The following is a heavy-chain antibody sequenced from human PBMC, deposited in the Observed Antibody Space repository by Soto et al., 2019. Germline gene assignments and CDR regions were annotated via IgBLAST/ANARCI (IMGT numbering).Heavy chain of an antibody. CDR3: ARMRYTWNALDH. Sequence: GSGPTLVNPTQTLTLTCTFSGFSLSTSEMCVSWIRQPPGKALEWLARIDWDDDKYYSTSLKTRLTISKDTSKNQVVLTMTNMDPVDTGTYYCARMRYTWNALDHWGQGTLVTVSS. CDR2: IDWDDDK. CDR1: GFSLSTSEMC. J-gene: IGHJ4*02. V-gene: IGHV2-70*11. D-gene: IGHD1-1*01.